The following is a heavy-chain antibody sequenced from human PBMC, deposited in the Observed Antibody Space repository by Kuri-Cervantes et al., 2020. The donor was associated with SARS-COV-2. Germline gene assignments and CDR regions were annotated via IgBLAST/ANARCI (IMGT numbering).Heavy chain of an antibody. Sequence: GSLRLSCAVYGGSFSDYYWSWIRQPPGKGLEWIGEINHSGSTNYNPSLKSRVTISVDTSKNQFSLKLSSVTAADTAVYYCARDKGWELEMGFDYWGQGTLVTVSS. CDR1: GGSFSDYY. CDR3: ARDKGWELEMGFDY. D-gene: IGHD1-26*01. V-gene: IGHV4-34*01. CDR2: INHSGST. J-gene: IGHJ4*02.